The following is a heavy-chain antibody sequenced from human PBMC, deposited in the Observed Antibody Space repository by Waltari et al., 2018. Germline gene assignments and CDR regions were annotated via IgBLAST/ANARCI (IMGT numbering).Heavy chain of an antibody. CDR3: ARAGFYRFDY. CDR1: GFTFSPYW. D-gene: IGHD3-16*02. J-gene: IGHJ4*01. V-gene: IGHV3-74*01. CDR2: INPDGSDT. Sequence: EVQLVESVGVLVQPGGSLRLSCTGSGFTFSPYWMHWVRQAPGKGPVWLSRINPDGSDTTYADSVKGRFTISRDNAKDPLYLQMNSLRVEDTAVYYCARAGFYRFDYWGHGTLATVSS.